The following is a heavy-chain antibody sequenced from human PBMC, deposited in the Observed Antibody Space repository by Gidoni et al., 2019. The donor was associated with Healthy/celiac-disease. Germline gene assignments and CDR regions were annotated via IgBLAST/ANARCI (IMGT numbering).Heavy chain of an antibody. CDR3: AKDMGVRAAAGLFDY. CDR2: ISWNSGSI. CDR1: GFPFDAYA. J-gene: IGHJ4*02. D-gene: IGHD6-13*01. V-gene: IGHV3-9*01. Sequence: EVQLVESGGGLVQPGRSLRLSCAASGFPFDAYAMHWVRQAPGKGLEWVSGISWNSGSIGYADSVKGRFTISRDNAKNSLYLQMNSLRAEDTALYYCAKDMGVRAAAGLFDYWGQGTLVTVSS.